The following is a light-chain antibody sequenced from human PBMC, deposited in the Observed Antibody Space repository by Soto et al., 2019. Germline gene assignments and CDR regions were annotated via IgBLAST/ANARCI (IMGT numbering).Light chain of an antibody. J-gene: IGKJ2*01. CDR3: QQYGTSPYT. Sequence: EIVMTQSPAPLSLSPGERATLSCRASQRITTVAWYQQKPGQAPRLLIYGLSIRAPGVPARFSVSGSGTEFTLTISSLQSDDVAVDFCQQYGTSPYTFGQGTKLEIK. CDR1: QRITT. V-gene: IGKV3-15*01. CDR2: GLS.